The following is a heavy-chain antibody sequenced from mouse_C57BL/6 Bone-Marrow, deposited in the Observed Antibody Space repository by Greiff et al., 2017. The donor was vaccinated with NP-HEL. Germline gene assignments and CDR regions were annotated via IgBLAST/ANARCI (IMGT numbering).Heavy chain of an antibody. D-gene: IGHD4-1*02. CDR1: GFSFTSYG. CDR2: IWGGGST. V-gene: IGHV2-9*01. Sequence: VKLVESGPGLVAPSQRLSITCTVSGFSFTSYGVDWVRQPPGKGLEWLGVIWGGGSTNYNSALMSRLSISKDNSKSQVFLKMNSLQTDDTAMYYCAKRQLGRVAYWGQGTLVTVSA. CDR3: AKRQLGRVAY. J-gene: IGHJ3*01.